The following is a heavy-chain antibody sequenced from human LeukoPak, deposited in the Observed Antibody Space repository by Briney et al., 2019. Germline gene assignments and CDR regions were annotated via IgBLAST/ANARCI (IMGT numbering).Heavy chain of an antibody. J-gene: IGHJ3*02. D-gene: IGHD3-10*01. CDR3: AKDLSSVFDALNI. Sequence: PGGSLRLSCAASGFTFDEFAMHWVRQAPGKGLEWVSLISGDGTTTYYAASVKGRFTISRDNNKNSLYLQMNNLGTEDTALYYCAKDLSSVFDALNIWGQGTLVTVSS. V-gene: IGHV3-43*02. CDR2: ISGDGTTT. CDR1: GFTFDEFA.